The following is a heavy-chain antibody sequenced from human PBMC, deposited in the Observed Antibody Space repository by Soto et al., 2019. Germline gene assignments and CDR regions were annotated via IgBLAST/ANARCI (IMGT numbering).Heavy chain of an antibody. J-gene: IGHJ4*02. V-gene: IGHV1-8*01. D-gene: IGHD4-17*01. CDR2: MNPNSGNT. CDR1: GYTFTSYD. Sequence: ASVKVSCKASGYTFTSYDINWVRQATGQGLEWMGWMNPNSGNTGYAQKFQGRVTMTRNTSISTAYMELSSLSAEDTAVYYCARGRPTVTKPQPFDYWGQGTLVTVSS. CDR3: ARGRPTVTKPQPFDY.